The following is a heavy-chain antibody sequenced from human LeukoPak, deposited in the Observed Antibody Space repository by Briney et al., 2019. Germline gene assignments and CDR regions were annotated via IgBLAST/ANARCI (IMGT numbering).Heavy chain of an antibody. V-gene: IGHV3-30*02. CDR2: IRYDGHNE. D-gene: IGHD6-13*01. CDR3: AKDGPHTSNWPSYFDY. Sequence: GGSLRLSCAASRFTFNNYGMDWVHQAPGKGLEWVAFIRYDGHNEYYADSVKGRFIISRDNSKDIVYLQMNSLRAEDTAVYFCAKDGPHTSNWPSYFDYWGQGTLVTVSS. J-gene: IGHJ4*02. CDR1: RFTFNNYG.